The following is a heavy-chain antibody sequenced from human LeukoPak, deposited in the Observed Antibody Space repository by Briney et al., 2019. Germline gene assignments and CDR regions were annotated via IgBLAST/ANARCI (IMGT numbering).Heavy chain of an antibody. CDR1: GYTFTGYF. J-gene: IGHJ4*02. D-gene: IGHD3-3*01. Sequence: ASVKVSCKASGYTFTGYFMHWVRQAPGQGLEWMGWINPNSGGTNYAQKFQGRVTITTDESTSTAYMELSSLRSEDTAVYYCASGNDFWSGYYINYFDYWGQGTLVTVSS. CDR2: INPNSGGT. V-gene: IGHV1-2*02. CDR3: ASGNDFWSGYYINYFDY.